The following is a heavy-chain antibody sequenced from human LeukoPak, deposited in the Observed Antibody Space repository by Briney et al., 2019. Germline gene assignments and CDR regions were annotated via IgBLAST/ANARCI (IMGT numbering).Heavy chain of an antibody. D-gene: IGHD6-19*01. J-gene: IGHJ4*02. CDR3: ARQKQWLAVYYFDY. V-gene: IGHV3-7*01. CDR1: GFTFSSYA. CDR2: IKQDGSEK. Sequence: AGGSLRLSCAASGFTFSSYAMSWVRQAPGKGLEWVANIKQDGSEKYYVDSVKGRFTISRDNAKNSLYLQMNSLRAEDTAVYYCARQKQWLAVYYFDYWGQGTLVTVSS.